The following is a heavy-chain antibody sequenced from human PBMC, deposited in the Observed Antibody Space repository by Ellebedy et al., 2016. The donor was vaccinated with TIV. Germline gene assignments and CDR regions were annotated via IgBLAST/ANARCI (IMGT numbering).Heavy chain of an antibody. CDR2: ISGSGGST. Sequence: GGSLRLXXAASGFTFSSYAMSWVRQAPGKGLEWVSAISGSGGSTYYADSVKGRFTISRDNSKNTLYLQMNSLRAEDTAVYYCANRGGYYGSGADYWGQGTLVTVSS. CDR3: ANRGGYYGSGADY. D-gene: IGHD3-10*01. V-gene: IGHV3-23*01. CDR1: GFTFSSYA. J-gene: IGHJ4*02.